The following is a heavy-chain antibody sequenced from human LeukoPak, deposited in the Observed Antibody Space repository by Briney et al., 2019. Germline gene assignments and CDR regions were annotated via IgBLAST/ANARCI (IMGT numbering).Heavy chain of an antibody. CDR1: GYTFTSYG. CDR2: ISAYNGNT. D-gene: IGHD5-12*01. J-gene: IGHJ4*02. V-gene: IGHV1-18*01. Sequence: ASVKVSCKASGYTFTSYGISWVRQAPGQGLEWMGWISAYNGNTNYAQKLQGRVTMTTDTSTSTAYMELRSLRSDDTAVYYCARPILGKYSGYAAVFDYWGQGTLVTVSS. CDR3: ARPILGKYSGYAAVFDY.